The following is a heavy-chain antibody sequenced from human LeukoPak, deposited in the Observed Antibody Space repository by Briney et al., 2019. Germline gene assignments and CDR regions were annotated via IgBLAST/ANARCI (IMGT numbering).Heavy chain of an antibody. J-gene: IGHJ4*02. CDR3: VRDFQCSGGSCPLFDY. CDR2: IYENGIYT. Sequence: GGSLRLSCTASGFTFSNYAMSWVRQSPGKGLEWLPGIYENGIYTYYAYSVKGRFSIYRDNAGNTLSLHMNRLRPDDAAIYYCVRDFQCSGGSCPLFDYWGQGILVTVSS. D-gene: IGHD2-15*01. V-gene: IGHV3-23*05. CDR1: GFTFSNYA.